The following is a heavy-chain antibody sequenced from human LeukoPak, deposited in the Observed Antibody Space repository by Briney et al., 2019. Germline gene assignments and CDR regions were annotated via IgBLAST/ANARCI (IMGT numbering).Heavy chain of an antibody. J-gene: IGHJ6*03. CDR1: GFTFSDYY. CDR2: ISSSGSTI. V-gene: IGHV3-11*04. D-gene: IGHD6-13*01. CDR3: ARAASGTAGPYYYYYYMDV. Sequence: GGSLRLSCAASGFTFSDYYMSWIRQAPGKGLEWVSYISSSGSTIYYADSVKGRFTISRDNAKNSLYLQMNSLRAEDTAVYYCARAASGTAGPYYYYYYMDVRGEGTTVTVSS.